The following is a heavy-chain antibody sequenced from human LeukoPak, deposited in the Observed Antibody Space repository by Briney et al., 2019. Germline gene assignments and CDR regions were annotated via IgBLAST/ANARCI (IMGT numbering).Heavy chain of an antibody. J-gene: IGHJ5*02. CDR1: GFTFSSYS. Sequence: GGSLRLSCAASGFTFSSYSMNWVRQAPGKGLEWVSYISSSSSTIYYADSVKGRFTISRDNAKISLYLQMNSLRAEDTAVYYCARAAGPRRNWFDPWGQGTLVTVSS. V-gene: IGHV3-48*01. CDR2: ISSSSSTI. CDR3: ARAAGPRRNWFDP.